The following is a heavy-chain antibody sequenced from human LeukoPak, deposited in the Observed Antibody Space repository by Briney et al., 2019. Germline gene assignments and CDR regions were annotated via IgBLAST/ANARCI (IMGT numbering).Heavy chain of an antibody. CDR3: AKDLFPGVAAAGSDY. D-gene: IGHD6-13*01. Sequence: LAGGSLRLSCAASGFTFSSYGMHWVRQAPGKGLEWVAVISYDGSNKYYADSVKGRFTISRDNSKNTLYLQMNSLRAEDTAVYYCAKDLFPGVAAAGSDYWGQGTLVTVSS. CDR1: GFTFSSYG. V-gene: IGHV3-30*18. J-gene: IGHJ4*02. CDR2: ISYDGSNK.